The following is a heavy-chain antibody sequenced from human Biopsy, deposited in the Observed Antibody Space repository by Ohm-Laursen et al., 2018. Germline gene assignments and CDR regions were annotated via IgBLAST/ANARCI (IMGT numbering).Heavy chain of an antibody. J-gene: IGHJ3*02. CDR1: GDSISNYY. D-gene: IGHD1-26*01. Sequence: SETLSLTCTVSGDSISNYYWSWIRQPAGKGLEWIGRIYTSGSPNYNLSLESRVTMSVDTSKNQFSLNLRSVTAADTAVYYCARGTGRYYVYGAFDIWGQGTVVTVSS. CDR2: IYTSGSP. CDR3: ARGTGRYYVYGAFDI. V-gene: IGHV4-4*07.